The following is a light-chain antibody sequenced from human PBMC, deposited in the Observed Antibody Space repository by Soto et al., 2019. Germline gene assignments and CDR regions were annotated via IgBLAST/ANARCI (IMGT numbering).Light chain of an antibody. CDR3: QQYNNWPLT. CDR1: QSVNNN. V-gene: IGKV3-15*01. J-gene: IGKJ4*01. Sequence: EIVMTQSPATLSVSPGERATLSCRASQSVNNNFAWYQQKPGQAPRLLICGASARATGIPARLSGRGSGTEFTLTFSSLQSEDVAVYYCQQYNNWPLTFGGENKVEIK. CDR2: GAS.